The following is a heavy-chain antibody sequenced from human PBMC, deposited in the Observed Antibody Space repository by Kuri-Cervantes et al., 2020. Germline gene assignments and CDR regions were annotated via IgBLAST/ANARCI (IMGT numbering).Heavy chain of an antibody. V-gene: IGHV4-4*07. Sequence: GSLRLSCTVSGGSISSYYWSWIRQPAGKGLEWIGRIYTSGSTNYNPSLKSRVTMSVDTSKNQFSLKLSSVTAADTAVYYCASFSLIVGASGSGYWFDPWGQGTLVTVSS. CDR1: GGSISSYY. CDR3: ASFSLIVGASGSGYWFDP. CDR2: IYTSGST. J-gene: IGHJ5*02. D-gene: IGHD1-26*01.